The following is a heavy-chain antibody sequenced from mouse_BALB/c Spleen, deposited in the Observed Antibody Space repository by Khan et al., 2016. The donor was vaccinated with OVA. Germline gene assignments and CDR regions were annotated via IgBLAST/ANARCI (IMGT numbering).Heavy chain of an antibody. D-gene: IGHD2-3*01. CDR3: ARDGSRYNYSMDY. Sequence: EVQLQESGPGLVKPSQSLSLTCTVTGYSITSDYAWNWIRQFPGNKLEWMGSINYSGSTNYNPSLKSRISITRDTSQNQFFLQLNSVTTEDTATYYCARDGSRYNYSMDYWGQGTAVTVSS. J-gene: IGHJ4*01. CDR1: GYSITSDYA. CDR2: INYSGST. V-gene: IGHV3-2*02.